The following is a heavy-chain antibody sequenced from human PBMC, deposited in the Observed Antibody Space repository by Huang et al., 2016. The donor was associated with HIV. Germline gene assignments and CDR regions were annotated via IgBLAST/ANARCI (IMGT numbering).Heavy chain of an antibody. J-gene: IGHJ6*02. CDR2: IYPDDSDT. D-gene: IGHD5-18*01. CDR1: GYSFAKYW. Sequence: EEQLVQSGAEVKKPGESLKISCEGSGYSFAKYWIGGVRQMPGKGLEVMGVIYPDDSDTRYSPAFQGQGSISADKSISTAYLQWSSLKASDTAMYYCARLDTARNYYYYGLDVWGQGTSVIVSS. CDR3: ARLDTARNYYYYGLDV. V-gene: IGHV5-51*01.